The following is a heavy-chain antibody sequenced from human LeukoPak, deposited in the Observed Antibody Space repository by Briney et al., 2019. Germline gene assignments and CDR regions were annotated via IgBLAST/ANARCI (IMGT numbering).Heavy chain of an antibody. Sequence: SVKVSCKASGGTFISYAISWVRQAPGQGLEWMGRIIPILGIANYAQKFQGRVTITADKSTSTAYMELSSLRSEDTAVYYCARGGVNYYDSSGYDYWGQGTLVTVSS. CDR2: IIPILGIA. D-gene: IGHD3-22*01. V-gene: IGHV1-69*04. CDR1: GGTFISYA. J-gene: IGHJ4*02. CDR3: ARGGVNYYDSSGYDY.